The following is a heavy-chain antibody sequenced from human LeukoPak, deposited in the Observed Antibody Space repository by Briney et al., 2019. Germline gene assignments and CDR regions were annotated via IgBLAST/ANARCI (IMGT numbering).Heavy chain of an antibody. CDR1: GFTFSVYA. D-gene: IGHD2-15*01. V-gene: IGHV3-23*01. J-gene: IGHJ4*02. Sequence: GGSLRLSCAASGFTFSVYAMNWVRQAPGKGLEWVSSISDSGGSTYYADSVKGRFTISRDNSKNTLYLQMTSLRAEDTAVYYCSKCSRVSCYSPSDYWGQGTLVTVSS. CDR2: ISDSGGST. CDR3: SKCSRVSCYSPSDY.